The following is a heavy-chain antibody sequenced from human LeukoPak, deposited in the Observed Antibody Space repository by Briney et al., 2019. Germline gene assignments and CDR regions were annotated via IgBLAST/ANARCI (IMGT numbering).Heavy chain of an antibody. D-gene: IGHD2-15*01. CDR2: ISSSGSTI. CDR3: AREVVVAARVVDWFDP. CDR1: GFSFSSYE. Sequence: GGSLRLSCAASGFSFSSYEWNWVRQAPGKGLEWVSYISSSGSTIYYADSVKGRFTISRDNAKNSLYLQMNSLRAEDTAVYYCAREVVVAARVVDWFDPWGQGTLVTVSS. V-gene: IGHV3-48*03. J-gene: IGHJ5*02.